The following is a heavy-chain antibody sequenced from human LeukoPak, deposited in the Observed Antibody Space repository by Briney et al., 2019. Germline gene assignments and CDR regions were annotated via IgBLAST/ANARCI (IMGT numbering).Heavy chain of an antibody. Sequence: ASVKDSCKPSGYSFTSYGISWVRQAPGQGLEWVGWINPYNGKTNYAQKVQGRVTVTTDTSTSTAYMELRSLRFDDTAVYYCARDPSGNPYFFDYWGQGTLVTVSS. CDR1: GYSFTSYG. V-gene: IGHV1-18*01. D-gene: IGHD3-3*01. CDR2: INPYNGKT. CDR3: ARDPSGNPYFFDY. J-gene: IGHJ4*02.